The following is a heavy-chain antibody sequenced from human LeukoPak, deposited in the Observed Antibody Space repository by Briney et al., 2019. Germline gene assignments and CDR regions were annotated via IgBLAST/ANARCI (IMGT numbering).Heavy chain of an antibody. V-gene: IGHV4-34*01. CDR2: INHSGST. Sequence: SETLSLTCAVYSGSLSGYYWSWIRQPPGKGLEWIGEINHSGSTNYNPSLKSRVTISVDTSKNQFSLKLSSVTAADTAVYYCTRGSIAYYYMDVWGKGTTVTISS. CDR3: TRGSIAYYYMDV. CDR1: SGSLSGYY. D-gene: IGHD3-22*01. J-gene: IGHJ6*03.